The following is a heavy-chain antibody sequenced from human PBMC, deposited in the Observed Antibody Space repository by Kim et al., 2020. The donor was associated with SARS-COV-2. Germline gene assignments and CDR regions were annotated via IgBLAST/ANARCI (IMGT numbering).Heavy chain of an antibody. D-gene: IGHD6-13*01. J-gene: IGHJ6*02. CDR3: VKGGIYDIAAAGNYYYYGIDV. Sequence: GGSLRLSCSASGFTFSSYAMHWVRQAPGKGLEYVSAISSNGGSTYYADSVKGRFTISRDNSKNTLYLQMSSLRAEDTAGYYCVKGGIYDIAAAGNYYYYGIDVWGQTTTVTVSS. V-gene: IGHV3-64D*06. CDR2: ISSNGGST. CDR1: GFTFSSYA.